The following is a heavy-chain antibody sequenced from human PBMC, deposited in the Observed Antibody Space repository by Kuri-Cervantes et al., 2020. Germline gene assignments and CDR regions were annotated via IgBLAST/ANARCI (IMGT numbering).Heavy chain of an antibody. V-gene: IGHV4-61*05. J-gene: IGHJ3*02. Sequence: GSLRLSCTVSGGSISENIYYWSWIRQPPGKGLEWIGYIHYSGSTSYNPSLKSRVNISVDKSKKQFSLKLSSVTAADTAVYYCARNYGDYPHDAFDIWGQGTMVTVSS. CDR3: ARNYGDYPHDAFDI. CDR2: IHYSGST. CDR1: GGSISENIYY. D-gene: IGHD4-17*01.